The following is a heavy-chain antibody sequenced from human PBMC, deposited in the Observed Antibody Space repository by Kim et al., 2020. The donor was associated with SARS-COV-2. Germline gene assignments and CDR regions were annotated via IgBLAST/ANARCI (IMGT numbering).Heavy chain of an antibody. CDR2: ITWNSGSI. CDR3: AGLSYYGMDV. J-gene: IGHJ6*02. Sequence: GGSLRLSCAASGFTFDDYAMEWVRQAPGKGLEWVAGITWNSGSIGYADSVKGRFAISRDNAKNSLYLQMNSLRTEDTALYYCAGLSYYGMDVWGQGNTVTVSS. CDR1: GFTFDDYA. D-gene: IGHD6-25*01. V-gene: IGHV3-9*01.